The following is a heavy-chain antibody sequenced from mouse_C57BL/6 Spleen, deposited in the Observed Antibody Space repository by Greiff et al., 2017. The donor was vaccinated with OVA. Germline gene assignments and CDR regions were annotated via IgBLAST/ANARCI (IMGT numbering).Heavy chain of an antibody. CDR3: ARMGPDSSDYYAMDY. J-gene: IGHJ4*01. V-gene: IGHV1-81*01. Sequence: QVQLQQSGAELARPGASVKLSCKASGYTFTSYGISWVKQRTGQGLEWIGEIYPRSGNTYYNEKVKGKATLTADKSSSTAYMELRSLTSEDSAVYFCARMGPDSSDYYAMDYWGQGTSVTVSS. CDR1: GYTFTSYG. D-gene: IGHD3-2*02. CDR2: IYPRSGNT.